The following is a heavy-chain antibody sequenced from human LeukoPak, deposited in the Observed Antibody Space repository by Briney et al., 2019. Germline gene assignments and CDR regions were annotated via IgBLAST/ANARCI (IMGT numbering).Heavy chain of an antibody. D-gene: IGHD3-10*01. Sequence: GGSLRLSCAASGFTFSSYAMSWVRQTPGKGLEWVSVISDSGGSTYDADSVKGRFTISRDNSKNTLYLQMNSLRAEDTALYYCAKSNGYGLVDIWGQGTMVTVSS. CDR3: AKSNGYGLVDI. J-gene: IGHJ3*02. CDR1: GFTFSSYA. V-gene: IGHV3-23*01. CDR2: ISDSGGST.